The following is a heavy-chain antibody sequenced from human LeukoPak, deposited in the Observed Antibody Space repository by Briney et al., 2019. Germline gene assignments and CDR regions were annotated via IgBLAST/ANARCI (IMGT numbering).Heavy chain of an antibody. CDR2: ISSSGSNK. D-gene: IGHD4-17*01. J-gene: IGHJ3*01. V-gene: IGHV3-48*03. CDR3: GRDLGDYVGYDAFDL. CDR1: GFTFGSFE. Sequence: GGSLRLSCAAYGFTFGSFEGKWVRQAPGKGLEWLSYISSSGSNKYYADSLKGRFTISRDNAKNSLYLQMNSLTAEDTADYYCGRDLGDYVGYDAFDLWGQGTRVTVSS.